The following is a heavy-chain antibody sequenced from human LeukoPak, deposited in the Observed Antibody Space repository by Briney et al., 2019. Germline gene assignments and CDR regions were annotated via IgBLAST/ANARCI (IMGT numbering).Heavy chain of an antibody. Sequence: ASVNVSCKASGYTFTSYAMHWVRQAPGQRLEWMGWINAGNGNTKYSQKFQGRVTITRDTSASTAYMELSSLRSEDTAVYYCARGYSSSWVVLGYWGQGTLVTVSS. CDR3: ARGYSSSWVVLGY. J-gene: IGHJ4*02. CDR1: GYTFTSYA. CDR2: INAGNGNT. D-gene: IGHD6-13*01. V-gene: IGHV1-3*01.